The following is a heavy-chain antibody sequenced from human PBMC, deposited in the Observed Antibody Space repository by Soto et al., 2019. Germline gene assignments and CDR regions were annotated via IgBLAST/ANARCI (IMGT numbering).Heavy chain of an antibody. Sequence: PSESMPLTCTLSGSSNSSYSWSRVRHSPGKGLERIRYLYYSGSTNCNASLTSRVSISVDASKNQLSRRLGSVTAAGPALCYCARAWGFGRVHNWFGSWGQGILVTVSS. J-gene: IGHJ5*01. CDR3: ARAWGFGRVHNWFGS. V-gene: IGHV4-59*01. D-gene: IGHD7-27*01. CDR2: LYYSGST. CDR1: GSSNSSYS.